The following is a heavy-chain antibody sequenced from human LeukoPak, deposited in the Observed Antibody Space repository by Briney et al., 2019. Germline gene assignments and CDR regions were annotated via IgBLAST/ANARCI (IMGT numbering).Heavy chain of an antibody. V-gene: IGHV3-7*01. D-gene: IGHD2-2*01. CDR1: GFNFSTYW. Sequence: GGSLRLSCAASGFNFSTYWMSWVRQAPGKGLEWVANINQDGTEKYHVDSVKGRFTISRDNAKTSLYLQMNSLRAEDTAVYYCARVGYCSVTSCYWRAFDIWGQGTMVTVSS. CDR3: ARVGYCSVTSCYWRAFDI. J-gene: IGHJ3*02. CDR2: INQDGTEK.